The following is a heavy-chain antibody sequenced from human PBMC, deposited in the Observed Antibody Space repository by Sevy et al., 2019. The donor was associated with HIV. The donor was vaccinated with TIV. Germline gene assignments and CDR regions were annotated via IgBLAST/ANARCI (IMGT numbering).Heavy chain of an antibody. CDR3: AATTDYYENSGSPFDY. J-gene: IGHJ4*02. D-gene: IGHD3-22*01. CDR2: FDPEDGET. Sequence: ASVKVSCKVYGHTLNRLGMHWVRQAPGKGLEWMGSFDPEDGETFQAQKFQGRVTMTDDTSTDTAYMELSSLRSEDTAVYYCAATTDYYENSGSPFDYWGQGTLVTVSS. CDR1: GHTLNRLG. V-gene: IGHV1-24*01.